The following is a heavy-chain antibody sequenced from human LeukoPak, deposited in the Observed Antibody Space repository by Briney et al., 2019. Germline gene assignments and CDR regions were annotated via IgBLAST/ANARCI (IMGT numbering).Heavy chain of an antibody. CDR1: GYTFTSYG. CDR2: IIPIFGTA. CDR3: ARGGVEWELLFHSDY. Sequence: SVKVSCKASGYTFTSYGISWVRQAPGQGLEWMGGIIPIFGTANYAQKFQGRVTITTDKSTSTAYMEVHSLRSDDTAVYFCARGGVEWELLFHSDYWGQGTLVTVSS. V-gene: IGHV1-69*05. D-gene: IGHD1-26*01. J-gene: IGHJ4*02.